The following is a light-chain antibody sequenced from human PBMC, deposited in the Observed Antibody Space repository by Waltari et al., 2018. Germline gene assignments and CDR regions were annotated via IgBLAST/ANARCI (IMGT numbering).Light chain of an antibody. CDR2: KAS. CDR1: QSLSNW. Sequence: DIQMTQSPSTLSASVGDRVTITCRASQSLSNWWAWYQQKPGKAPKVLIYKASTLESGVPSRFGDSGSGTEFTLTISSLQPDDFATYYCQQYRNLWTFGQGTKVEIK. V-gene: IGKV1-5*03. CDR3: QQYRNLWT. J-gene: IGKJ1*01.